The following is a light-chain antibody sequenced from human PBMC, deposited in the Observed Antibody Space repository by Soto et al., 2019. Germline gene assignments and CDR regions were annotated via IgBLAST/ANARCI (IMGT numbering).Light chain of an antibody. CDR1: RSNIGSNT. Sequence: QSVLTQPPSASGTPGQRVTISCFGSRSNIGSNTVNWYQQLPGMAPKLLINSNNQRPSGVPDRFSGSKSATSASLAISGLQSEDEADYYCAAWDDSLSGPLFGGGTKVTVL. CDR3: AAWDDSLSGPL. J-gene: IGLJ2*01. CDR2: SNN. V-gene: IGLV1-44*01.